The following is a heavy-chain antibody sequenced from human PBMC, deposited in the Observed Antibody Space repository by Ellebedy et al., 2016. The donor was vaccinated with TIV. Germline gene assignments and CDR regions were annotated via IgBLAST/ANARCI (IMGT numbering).Heavy chain of an antibody. CDR2: INWNGGST. Sequence: GESLKISCAASGFTFDDYGMSWVRSAPGKGLEWVSGINWNGGSTGYAESVKGRFTISRDNAKNSLYLQMNSLRAEDTALYYCARNGDSSGWPNYFDYWGQGTLVTVSS. CDR3: ARNGDSSGWPNYFDY. CDR1: GFTFDDYG. V-gene: IGHV3-20*04. J-gene: IGHJ4*02. D-gene: IGHD6-19*01.